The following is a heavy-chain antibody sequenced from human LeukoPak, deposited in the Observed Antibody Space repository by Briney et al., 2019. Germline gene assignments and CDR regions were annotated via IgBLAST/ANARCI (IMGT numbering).Heavy chain of an antibody. CDR1: GFTFGDYA. D-gene: IGHD5-12*01. Sequence: GGSLRLSCTASGFTFGDYAMSWVRQAPGKGLEWVGFIRSKAYGGTTEYAASVKGRFTISRDDSESIAYLQMNSLETEDTAVYYCTREPLGGWLRFLGGHGMDVWGQGTTVTVSS. J-gene: IGHJ6*02. CDR2: IRSKAYGGTT. CDR3: TREPLGGWLRFLGGHGMDV. V-gene: IGHV3-49*04.